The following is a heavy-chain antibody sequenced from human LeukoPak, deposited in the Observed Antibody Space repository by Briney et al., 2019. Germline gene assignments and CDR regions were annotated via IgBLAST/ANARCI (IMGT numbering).Heavy chain of an antibody. CDR1: GYTFTSYY. CDR3: ARHQGAGEYPFDY. J-gene: IGHJ4*02. D-gene: IGHD2/OR15-2a*01. Sequence: ASVTVSFKSSGYTFTSYYMHWVRQAPGQGLEWMGIINPSDGSTTYAQKFQGRVTMTRDTSTSTVYMELSSLRSEDTAVYYCARHQGAGEYPFDYWGQGTLVTVSS. V-gene: IGHV1-46*01. CDR2: INPSDGST.